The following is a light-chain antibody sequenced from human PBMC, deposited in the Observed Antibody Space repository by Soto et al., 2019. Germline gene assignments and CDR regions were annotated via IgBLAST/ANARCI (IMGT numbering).Light chain of an antibody. CDR1: QGISSY. J-gene: IGKJ4*01. CDR2: AAS. CDR3: QQVESYPST. Sequence: DIQLTQSPSFLSASVGDRVTITCRASQGISSYLAWYQQKPGKAPKLLIYAASTLQSGVPLRFSGSGSGTSFTLTISSLQPEDFATYFCQQVESYPSTFGGGTKV. V-gene: IGKV1-9*01.